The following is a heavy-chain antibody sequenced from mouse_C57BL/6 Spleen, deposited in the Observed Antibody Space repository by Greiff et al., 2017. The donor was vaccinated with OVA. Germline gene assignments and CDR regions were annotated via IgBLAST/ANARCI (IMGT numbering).Heavy chain of an antibody. CDR1: GYTFTDYE. CDR2: IDPETGGT. Sequence: VQLQQSGAELVRPGASVTLSCKASGYTFTDYEMHWVKQTPVHGLEWIGAIDPETGGTAYNQKFKGKAILTADKSSSTAYMELRSLTSEDSAVYYCTRRLLYYAMDYWGQGTSVTVSS. J-gene: IGHJ4*01. CDR3: TRRLLYYAMDY. V-gene: IGHV1-15*01. D-gene: IGHD3-2*02.